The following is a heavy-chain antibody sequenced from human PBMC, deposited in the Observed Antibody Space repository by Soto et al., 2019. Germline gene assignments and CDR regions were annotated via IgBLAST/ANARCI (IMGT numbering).Heavy chain of an antibody. V-gene: IGHV3-33*01. CDR3: ARDRYSSGWYDLDY. D-gene: IGHD6-19*01. Sequence: QVQLVESGGGVVQPGRSLRLSCAASGFTFSSYGMRWVRQAPGKGLEWVAVIWYDGSNKYYADSVKGRFTISRDNSENTLYLQMNSLRAEATAVYYCARDRYSSGWYDLDYWGQGTLVTVSS. J-gene: IGHJ4*02. CDR1: GFTFSSYG. CDR2: IWYDGSNK.